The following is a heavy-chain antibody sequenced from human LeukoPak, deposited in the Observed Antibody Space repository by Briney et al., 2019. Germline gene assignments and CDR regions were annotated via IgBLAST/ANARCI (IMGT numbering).Heavy chain of an antibody. Sequence: ASVKVSCKASGYTFTSYGISWVRQAPGQGLEWMGWISAYNGNTNYAQKLQGRVTMTTDTSTSTAHMELRSLRSDDTAVYYCARELLWFGESPPYRGFDPWGQGTLVTVSS. CDR1: GYTFTSYG. V-gene: IGHV1-18*04. D-gene: IGHD3-10*01. CDR3: ARELLWFGESPPYRGFDP. J-gene: IGHJ5*02. CDR2: ISAYNGNT.